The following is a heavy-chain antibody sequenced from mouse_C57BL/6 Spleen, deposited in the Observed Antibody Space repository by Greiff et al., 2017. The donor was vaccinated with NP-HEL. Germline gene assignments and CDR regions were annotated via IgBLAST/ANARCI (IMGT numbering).Heavy chain of an antibody. CDR3: ARGGYYGSRSDY. J-gene: IGHJ2*01. CDR2: INPSTGGT. CDR1: GYSFTGYY. Sequence: DVQLQESGPELVKPGASVKISCKASGYSFTGYYMNWVKQSPEKSLEWIGEINPSTGGTTYNQKFKAKATLTVDKSSSTAYMQLKSLTSEDSAVYYCARGGYYGSRSDYWGQGTTLTVSS. D-gene: IGHD1-1*01. V-gene: IGHV1-42*01.